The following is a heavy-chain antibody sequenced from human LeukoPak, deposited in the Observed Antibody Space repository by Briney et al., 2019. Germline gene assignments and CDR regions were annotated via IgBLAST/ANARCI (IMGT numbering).Heavy chain of an antibody. V-gene: IGHV4-34*01. Sequence: PSETLSLTWAVYGGSFSGYYWSWIRQPPEKGLEWIGEINHSGSTNYNPSLKSRVTISVDTSKNQFSLKLSSVTAADTAVYYCARGPGLEQYFDWPNSSYWGQGTLVTVSS. CDR1: GGSFSGYY. D-gene: IGHD3-9*01. CDR3: ARGPGLEQYFDWPNSSY. J-gene: IGHJ4*02. CDR2: INHSGST.